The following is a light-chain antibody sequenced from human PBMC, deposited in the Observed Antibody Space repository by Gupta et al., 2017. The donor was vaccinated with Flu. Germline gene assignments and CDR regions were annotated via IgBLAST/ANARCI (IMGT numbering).Light chain of an antibody. J-gene: IGKJ1*01. V-gene: IGKV3-20*01. CDR2: GAS. Sequence: EIVLTQSPGAVSLSPGESATLSCRASQSVSRNCLAWYQHKPGQAPRLLIHGASNRAAGIPDRFSGSGSGTDFTLTIVRLEPEDFAVYYCQQCSSSPWTFGQGTKVEVK. CDR1: QSVSRNC. CDR3: QQCSSSPWT.